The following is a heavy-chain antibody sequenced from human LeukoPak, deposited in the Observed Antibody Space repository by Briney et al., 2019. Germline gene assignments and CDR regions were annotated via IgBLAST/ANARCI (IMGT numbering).Heavy chain of an antibody. V-gene: IGHV3-21*01. D-gene: IGHD2-21*01. Sequence: SGGSLRLSCAASGFTFSTYAMHWVRQAPGKGLEWVSSINTVASYIYYADSVRGRFTISRDNAKNSLYLQMNSLRAEDTGVYYCARLRRNGDSGGFYYYYDSWGQGTLVTVSS. CDR2: INTVASYI. J-gene: IGHJ4*02. CDR3: ARLRRNGDSGGFYYYYDS. CDR1: GFTFSTYA.